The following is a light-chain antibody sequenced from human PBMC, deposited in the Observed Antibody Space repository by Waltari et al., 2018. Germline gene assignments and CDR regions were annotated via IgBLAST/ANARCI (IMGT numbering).Light chain of an antibody. CDR1: LDVARW. CDR2: AAS. Sequence: DIQMTQSPASVSASVGDRVTNTCRAILDVARWLAWYQQKPGKAPNLLIYAASSLHSGVPSRFSGSGSVTDFTLTISSLQPDDFATYYCQQANSFPPTFGPGTTVDIK. CDR3: QQANSFPPT. J-gene: IGKJ3*01. V-gene: IGKV1D-12*01.